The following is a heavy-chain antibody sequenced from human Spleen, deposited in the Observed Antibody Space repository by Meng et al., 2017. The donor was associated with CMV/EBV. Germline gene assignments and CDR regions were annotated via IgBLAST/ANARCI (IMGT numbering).Heavy chain of an antibody. Sequence: ASVKVSCKASGYTFTNYFIHWVRQAPGQGLEWMGMISPSDGSTTYPRKFQDRVTVTGDTSTSTVFMDLSSLRSQDTAVYYCAISDYGDPDHWGQGTLVTVSS. J-gene: IGHJ4*02. CDR1: GYTFTNYF. CDR2: ISPSDGST. V-gene: IGHV1-46*01. D-gene: IGHD4-17*01. CDR3: AISDYGDPDH.